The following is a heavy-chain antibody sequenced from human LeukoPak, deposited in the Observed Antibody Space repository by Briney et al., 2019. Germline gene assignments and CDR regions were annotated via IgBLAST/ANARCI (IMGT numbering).Heavy chain of an antibody. CDR3: ATQGGNIDY. D-gene: IGHD1/OR15-1a*01. V-gene: IGHV3-23*01. Sequence: GGSLRLSCVASGFIFGDYWMRWVRQAPGKGLEWVSIISASGGSTYYADSVKGRFTISRDNSKNTLYLQMNSLRAEDTAVYYCATQGGNIDYWGQGTLVTVSS. J-gene: IGHJ4*02. CDR1: GFIFGDYW. CDR2: ISASGGST.